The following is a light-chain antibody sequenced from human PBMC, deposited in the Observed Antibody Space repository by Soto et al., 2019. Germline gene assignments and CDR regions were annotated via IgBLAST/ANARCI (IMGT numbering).Light chain of an antibody. CDR3: QKYNSASLT. CDR1: QSISVW. V-gene: IGKV1-5*03. Sequence: DIQMTQSPSTLSASVGDRVTITCRASQSISVWLAWYQQKPGKAPNLLIYQASRLESGVPSRFSGSGSGTDFTLTISSLQPEDVATYYCQKYNSASLTFGGGTKVDI. CDR2: QAS. J-gene: IGKJ4*01.